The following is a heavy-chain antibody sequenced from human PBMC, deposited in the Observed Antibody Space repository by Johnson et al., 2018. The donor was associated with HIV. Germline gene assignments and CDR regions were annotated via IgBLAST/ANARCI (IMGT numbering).Heavy chain of an antibody. CDR3: ARERSRVGEPTPDAFDI. V-gene: IGHV3-20*04. CDR1: GFTFDDYG. J-gene: IGHJ3*02. Sequence: EVQLVESGGGVVRPGGSLRLSCAASGFTFDDYGMSWVRQVPGKGPEWVSGINWNGGSTGYADSVKGRFTISRDNAKNSLYLQMNSLRAEDTALYYCARERSRVGEPTPDAFDIWGQGTMVTVSS. CDR2: INWNGGST. D-gene: IGHD3-16*01.